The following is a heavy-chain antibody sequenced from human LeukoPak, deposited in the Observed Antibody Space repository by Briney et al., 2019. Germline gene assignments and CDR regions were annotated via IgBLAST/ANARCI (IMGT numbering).Heavy chain of an antibody. V-gene: IGHV4-4*07. J-gene: IGHJ4*02. Sequence: PGGSLRLSCAASGFTFSSYAMSWIRQPAGKGLEWIGRIYTSGSTNYNPSLKSRVTISVDTSKNQFSLKLSSVTAADTAVYYCARDADSSTWYAGAYFDYWGQGTLVTVSS. CDR1: GFTFSSYA. CDR3: ARDADSSTWYAGAYFDY. CDR2: IYTSGST. D-gene: IGHD6-13*01.